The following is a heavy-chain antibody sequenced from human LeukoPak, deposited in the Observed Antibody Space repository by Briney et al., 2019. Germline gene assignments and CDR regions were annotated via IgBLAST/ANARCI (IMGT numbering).Heavy chain of an antibody. CDR1: GFTFSIFS. D-gene: IGHD2-2*01. V-gene: IGHV3-48*01. J-gene: IGHJ3*01. Sequence: GGSLRLSCTASGFTFSIFSMNWVRHAPGKGLEWVSYISGNTNTIYYADSVKGRFTTSRDNAMNTLYLLMISLLAAATRVYYCARDYQTLFAVWGEG. CDR3: ARDYQTLFAV. CDR2: ISGNTNTI.